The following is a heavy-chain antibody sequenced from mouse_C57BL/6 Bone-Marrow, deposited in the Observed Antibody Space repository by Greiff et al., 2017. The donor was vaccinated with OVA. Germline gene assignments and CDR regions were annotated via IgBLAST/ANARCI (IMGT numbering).Heavy chain of an antibody. CDR3: ARWNYSNQAWFAY. V-gene: IGHV2-2*01. CDR1: GFSLTSYG. Sequence: VQLQQSGPGLVQPSQSLSITCTVSGFSLTSYGVHWVRQSPGKGLEWLGVIWSGGSTDYNAAFISRLSISKDNSKSQVFFKMNSLQADDTAIYYCARWNYSNQAWFAYWGQGTLVTVSA. J-gene: IGHJ3*01. D-gene: IGHD2-5*01. CDR2: IWSGGST.